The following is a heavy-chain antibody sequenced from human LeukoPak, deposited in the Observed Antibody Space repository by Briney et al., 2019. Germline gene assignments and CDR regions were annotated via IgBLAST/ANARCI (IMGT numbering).Heavy chain of an antibody. CDR2: ISGSGGST. CDR1: GFSISRYS. CDR3: AKTYYYDSSGSVDY. Sequence: GGSLRLSCAASGFSISRYSMNWVRQAPGKGLEWVSAISGSGGSTYYADSVKGRFTISRDNSKNTLYLQMNSLRAEDTAVYYCAKTYYYDSSGSVDYWGQGTLVTVSS. J-gene: IGHJ4*02. V-gene: IGHV3-23*01. D-gene: IGHD3-22*01.